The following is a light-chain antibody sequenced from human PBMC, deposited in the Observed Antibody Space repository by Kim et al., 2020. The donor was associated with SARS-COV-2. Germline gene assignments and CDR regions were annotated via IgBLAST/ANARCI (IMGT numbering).Light chain of an antibody. CDR2: NND. CDR3: AAWDDSLNGPL. V-gene: IGLV1-44*01. CDR1: GSNIGSKT. Sequence: ELTQPPSASGTPGQRVTISCSGSGSNIGSKTVNWYQQVPGTAPKLLIYNNDRRPSGVPDRFSGSKSGTSASLAISGLQTDDDANYFCAAWDDSLNGPLFGGGTRQTVL. J-gene: IGLJ3*02.